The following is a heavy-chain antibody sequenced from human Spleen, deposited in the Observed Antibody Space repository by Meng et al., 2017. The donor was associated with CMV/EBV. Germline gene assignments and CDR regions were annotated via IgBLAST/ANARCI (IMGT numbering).Heavy chain of an antibody. Sequence: GGSLRLSCVASGVTFSTSVFHWVRQAPGKGLEWVAVASSDGSRKYYLDSVRGRFTISRDNSRNTLYLQMNSLRAEDTAVYYCARAGANYDFWSGSNAYYFDYWGQGTLVTVSS. CDR3: ARAGANYDFWSGSNAYYFDY. CDR1: GVTFSTSV. CDR2: ASSDGSRK. V-gene: IGHV3-30-3*01. J-gene: IGHJ4*02. D-gene: IGHD3-3*01.